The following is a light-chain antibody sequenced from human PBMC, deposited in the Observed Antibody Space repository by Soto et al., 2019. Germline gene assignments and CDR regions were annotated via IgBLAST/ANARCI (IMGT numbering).Light chain of an antibody. CDR2: GAS. V-gene: IGKV3-15*01. CDR1: QSVSSN. Sequence: EIVMTQSPATLSVSPGERATLSCRASQSVSSNLAWYQQKPGQAPRLLIYGASTRATGIPARFSGSGSGTEFTLQINSLQSEDFAVYYCQQYNNWPPYTFGQGTKLESK. J-gene: IGKJ2*01. CDR3: QQYNNWPPYT.